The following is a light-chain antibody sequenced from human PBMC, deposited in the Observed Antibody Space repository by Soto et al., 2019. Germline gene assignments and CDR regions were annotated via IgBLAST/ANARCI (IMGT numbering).Light chain of an antibody. CDR3: QQRNDWRRGT. V-gene: IGKV3-11*01. CDR2: DGS. CDR1: QSVSSD. Sequence: EIVMTQSPATLSVSPGEGATLSGRASQSVSSDLVWYQQKPGQAPRLLIYDGSTRATGIPARFSGSGSGTDFTLTISSLEPEDFAVYYCQQRNDWRRGTFGQGTRLEIK. J-gene: IGKJ5*01.